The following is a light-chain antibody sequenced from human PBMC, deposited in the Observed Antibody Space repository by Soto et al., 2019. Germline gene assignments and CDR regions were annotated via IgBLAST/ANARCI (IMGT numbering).Light chain of an antibody. CDR2: VVS. CDR3: QQSHSISQA. CDR1: RSVSNY. Sequence: IQMTQSPSSLSASVGDRLTITCRASRSVSNYLSWYQQKPGKAPKXXIYVVSSLQSGVPSRFSGSVSGTDGTLTIRSLKNEDGATYYCQQSHSISQAFGQGTKVDIK. J-gene: IGKJ1*01. V-gene: IGKV1-39*01.